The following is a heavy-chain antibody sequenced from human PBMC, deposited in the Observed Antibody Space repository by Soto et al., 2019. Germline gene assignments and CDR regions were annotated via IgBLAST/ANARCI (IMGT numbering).Heavy chain of an antibody. CDR1: GGSISSNDYY. V-gene: IGHV4-39*01. CDR3: ARQGPPVTDTYYFEY. CDR2: IYSGTT. Sequence: QLQLQESGPGLVKPSETPSLTCTVSGGSISSNDYYWGWIRQPPGKGLEWIGSIYSGTTYYNPSLKSRVTVSVDTSKNQVSLKLTSVAAADTAVYYCARQGPPVTDTYYFEYWGQGTLVTVSS. D-gene: IGHD2-21*02. J-gene: IGHJ4*02.